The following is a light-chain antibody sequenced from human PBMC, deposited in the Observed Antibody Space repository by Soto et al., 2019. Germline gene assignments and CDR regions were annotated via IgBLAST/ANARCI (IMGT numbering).Light chain of an antibody. V-gene: IGKV1-12*01. CDR2: AAS. Sequence: DIQMTQSPSSVSASVGDRVTITCRASQDINSWLAGYQQKPGKAPKLLIYAASSLQSGVPSRFSGSGSGTDFTLTISSLQPEDFATYYCQQANSFPRTFGQGTKVEIK. J-gene: IGKJ1*01. CDR3: QQANSFPRT. CDR1: QDINSW.